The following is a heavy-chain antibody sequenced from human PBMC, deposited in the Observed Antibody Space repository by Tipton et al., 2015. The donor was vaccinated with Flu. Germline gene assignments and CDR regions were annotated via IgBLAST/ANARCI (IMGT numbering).Heavy chain of an antibody. CDR1: GDSINNYD. CDR2: LYTSGST. CDR3: ARDVITVAGTRFDP. D-gene: IGHD6-19*01. J-gene: IGHJ5*02. Sequence: TLSLTCTVSGDSINNYDWSWVRQSPGKALECIGYLYTSGSTDYNPSLKGRVTISVDTSKNQFFLKLNSLTPADTGVYYCARDVITVAGTRFDPWGQGTLVTASS. V-gene: IGHV4-59*01.